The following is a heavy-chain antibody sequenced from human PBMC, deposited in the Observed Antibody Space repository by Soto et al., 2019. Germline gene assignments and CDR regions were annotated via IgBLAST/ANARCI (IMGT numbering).Heavy chain of an antibody. V-gene: IGHV3-23*01. CDR1: GFTFSSYA. Sequence: EVQLLESGGGLVQPGGSLRLSCAASGFTFSSYAMSWVRQAPGKGLEWVSAISGSGGSTYYADSVKGRFTISRDNSKNRLYLQMNSLRAEDTAVYYCAKGHYDFWSGYSDYWGQGTLVTVSS. J-gene: IGHJ4*02. CDR3: AKGHYDFWSGYSDY. D-gene: IGHD3-3*01. CDR2: ISGSGGST.